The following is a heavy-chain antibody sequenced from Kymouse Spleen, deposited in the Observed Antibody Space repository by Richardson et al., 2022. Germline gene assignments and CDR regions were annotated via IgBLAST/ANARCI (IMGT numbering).Heavy chain of an antibody. CDR1: GFTFSSYS. CDR2: ISSSSSTI. CDR3: ARLVRGVIDYYYGMDV. Sequence: EVQLVESGGGLVQPGGSLRLSCAASGFTFSSYSMNWVRQAPGKGLEWVSYISSSSSTIYYADSVKGRFTISRDNAKNSLYLQMNSLRDEDTAVYYCARLVRGVIDYYYGMDVWGQGTTVTVSS. V-gene: IGHV3-48*02. J-gene: IGHJ6*02. D-gene: IGHD3-10*01.